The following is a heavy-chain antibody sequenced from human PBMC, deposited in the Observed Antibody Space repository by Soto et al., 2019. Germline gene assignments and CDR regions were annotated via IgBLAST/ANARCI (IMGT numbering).Heavy chain of an antibody. Sequence: GGSLRLSCAASGFTVSSNYMSWVRQAPGKGLEWVSVIYSGGSTYYADSVKGRFTISRDNSKNTLYLQMNSLRAEDTAVYYCARDRMGMGFDPWGQGTLVTVSS. D-gene: IGHD7-27*01. V-gene: IGHV3-66*01. CDR3: ARDRMGMGFDP. J-gene: IGHJ5*02. CDR1: GFTVSSNY. CDR2: IYSGGST.